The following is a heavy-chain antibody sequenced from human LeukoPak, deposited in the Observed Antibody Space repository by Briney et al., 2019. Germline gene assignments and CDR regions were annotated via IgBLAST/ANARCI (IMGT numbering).Heavy chain of an antibody. CDR2: ISYDGSNK. Sequence: GGSLRLSCAASGFTFSIYPMHWVRQAPGKGLEWVALISYDGSNKYYADSVKGRFTISRDNSKNTLYLQMNSLRPEDTAVYYCAKDLTGDGYYMDVWGKGTTVTISS. D-gene: IGHD7-27*01. V-gene: IGHV3-30*04. CDR3: AKDLTGDGYYMDV. J-gene: IGHJ6*03. CDR1: GFTFSIYP.